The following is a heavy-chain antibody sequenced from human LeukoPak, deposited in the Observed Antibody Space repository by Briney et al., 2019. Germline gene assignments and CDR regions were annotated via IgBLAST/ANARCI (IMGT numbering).Heavy chain of an antibody. V-gene: IGHV4-59*08. CDR1: GDSISSYY. D-gene: IGHD5/OR15-5a*01. Sequence: PSETLSLTCTVSGDSISSYYWSWIRQPPGKGLEWIGYIYYSGSTNYNPSLKSRVTISVDTSKNQFSLKLSSVTAADTAVYYCARRVQGVYGHWFDSWGQGTLVTVSS. CDR2: IYYSGST. CDR3: ARRVQGVYGHWFDS. J-gene: IGHJ5*01.